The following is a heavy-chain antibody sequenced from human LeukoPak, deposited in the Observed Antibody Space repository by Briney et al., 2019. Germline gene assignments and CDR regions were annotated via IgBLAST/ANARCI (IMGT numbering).Heavy chain of an antibody. CDR3: ARLYCSTTTCYNFWFDH. D-gene: IGHD2-2*02. CDR2: FNPENGNT. J-gene: IGHJ5*02. CDR1: GYSFVGYG. V-gene: IGHV1-18*01. Sequence: ASVKVSCKASGYSFVGYGITWVRQAPGQGLEWMGWFNPENGNTNYAQKVQGRVTMTADTSTSTSYMELRSLRSDDTAVYYCARLYCSTTTCYNFWFDHWGQGTLVTVSS.